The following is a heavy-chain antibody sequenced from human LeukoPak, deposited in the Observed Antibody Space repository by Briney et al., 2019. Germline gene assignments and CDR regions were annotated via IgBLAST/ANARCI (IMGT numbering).Heavy chain of an antibody. CDR2: ISSSSSTI. J-gene: IGHJ4*02. Sequence: QSGGSLRLSCAASGFTFSSYSMNWVRQAPGKGLEWVSYISSSSSTIYYADSVKGRFTISRDNAKNSLYLQMNSLRAEDTAVYYCAREDLMVYATLDYWGQGTLVTVSS. CDR3: AREDLMVYATLDY. D-gene: IGHD2-8*01. V-gene: IGHV3-48*01. CDR1: GFTFSSYS.